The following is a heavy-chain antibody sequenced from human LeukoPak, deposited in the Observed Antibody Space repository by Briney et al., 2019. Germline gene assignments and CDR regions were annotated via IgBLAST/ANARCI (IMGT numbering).Heavy chain of an antibody. J-gene: IGHJ4*02. Sequence: GGSLRLSCAASVFTFDDYGMSWVRQAPGKGLEWVSGINWNGGSTGYADSVKGRFTISRDNAKNSLYLQMNSLRAEDTALYYCARNGETYYYDSSGHAGQFDYWGQGTLVTVSS. V-gene: IGHV3-20*04. D-gene: IGHD3-22*01. CDR2: INWNGGST. CDR3: ARNGETYYYDSSGHAGQFDY. CDR1: VFTFDDYG.